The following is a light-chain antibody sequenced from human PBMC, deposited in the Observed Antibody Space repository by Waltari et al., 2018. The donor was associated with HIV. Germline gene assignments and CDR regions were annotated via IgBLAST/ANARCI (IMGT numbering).Light chain of an antibody. Sequence: QSALTQPASVSGSPGQSIVISCTGTSDDVGYYNYVSWYHQTPGKVPKLVIYDVTSRPSGVSNRFSGSKSGNTASLTISGLRADDEADYYCSSYVGSSTSWLFGGGTKLTV. CDR2: DVT. CDR1: SDDVGYYNY. CDR3: SSYVGSSTSWL. V-gene: IGLV2-14*03. J-gene: IGLJ3*02.